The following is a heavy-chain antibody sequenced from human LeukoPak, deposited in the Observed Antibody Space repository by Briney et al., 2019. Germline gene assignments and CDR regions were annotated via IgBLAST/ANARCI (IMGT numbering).Heavy chain of an antibody. CDR3: ARSIGLTGGGVDV. CDR1: GFTFSDYN. CDR2: ITNGGSTI. Sequence: GGPLRLSCAASGFTFSDYNMNWVRQAPGKGLEWVSYITNGGSTIHHADSVKGRFNIFRDNAKKTLYLQMNSLRAEDTAVYYCARSIGLTGGGVDVWGQGITVTVSS. V-gene: IGHV3-11*01. J-gene: IGHJ6*02. D-gene: IGHD3-9*01.